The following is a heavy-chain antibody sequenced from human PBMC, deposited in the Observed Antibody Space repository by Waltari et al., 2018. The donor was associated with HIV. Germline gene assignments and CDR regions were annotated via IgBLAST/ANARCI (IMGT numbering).Heavy chain of an antibody. J-gene: IGHJ4*02. CDR1: GFNFSHYG. Sequence: QVQLVESGGGVVQPGRSLRLSCVVSGFNFSHYGMHWVRQAPGKGLEWVAVISYDEKNIYYADSVEGRFTISRDNSKNTVFLQMDSLRDEDTAVYYCAKDATGPGDYWGQGTLVTVSS. CDR3: AKDATGPGDY. V-gene: IGHV3-30*18. CDR2: ISYDEKNI.